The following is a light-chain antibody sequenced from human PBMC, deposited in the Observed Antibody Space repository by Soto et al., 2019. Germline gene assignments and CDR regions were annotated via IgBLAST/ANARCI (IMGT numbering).Light chain of an antibody. V-gene: IGKV4-1*01. CDR3: QKYESTPPT. CDR2: WAS. J-gene: IGKJ2*01. CDR1: QSVFYSSNNKNY. Sequence: DIVMTQSPDSLAVSLGERATINCKSSQSVFYSSNNKNYLAWYQQRPGQPPKLLIYWASTRESGVPDRFSGSGSGTDFTLTITSLQAEDVAVYYCQKYESTPPTFGQGTKLEIK.